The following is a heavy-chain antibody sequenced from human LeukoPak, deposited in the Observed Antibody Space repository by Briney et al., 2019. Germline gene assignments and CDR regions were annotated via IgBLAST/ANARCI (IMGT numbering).Heavy chain of an antibody. J-gene: IGHJ6*02. V-gene: IGHV3-30*18. CDR3: AKDKVAATPHYYYGMDV. CDR1: GFTFSSYG. CDR2: ISYDGSNK. D-gene: IGHD2-15*01. Sequence: PGGSLRLSCTASGFTFSSYGMHWVRQAPGKGLEWVAVISYDGSNKYYADSVKGRFTISRDNSKNTLFLQMNSLRAEDTAVYYCAKDKVAATPHYYYGMDVWGQGTTVTVSS.